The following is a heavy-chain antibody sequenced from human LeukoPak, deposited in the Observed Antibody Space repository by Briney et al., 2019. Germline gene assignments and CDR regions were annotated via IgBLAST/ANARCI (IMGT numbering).Heavy chain of an antibody. CDR1: GGSISSYY. CDR2: IHYSGST. Sequence: SETLSLTCTVSGGSISSYYWSWIRQPPGKGLEWIGYIHYSGSTHYNPSLKSRVTISVDTSKNQVSLKLRSVTAADTAVYYCARHLGITMIVVALDYWGQGTLVTVSS. V-gene: IGHV4-59*01. J-gene: IGHJ4*02. CDR3: ARHLGITMIVVALDY. D-gene: IGHD3-22*01.